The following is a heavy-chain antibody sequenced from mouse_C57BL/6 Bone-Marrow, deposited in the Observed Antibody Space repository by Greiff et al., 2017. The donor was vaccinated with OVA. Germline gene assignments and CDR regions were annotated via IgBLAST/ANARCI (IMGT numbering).Heavy chain of an antibody. CDR2: ISYDGSN. V-gene: IGHV3-6*01. Sequence: DVKLQESGPGLVKPSQSLSLTCSVTGYSITSGYYWNWIRQFPGNKLEWMGFISYDGSNNYNPSLKNRISITRDTSKNQFFLKLNSVTTEDTATYYGAREGSYYGNSPRAMDYWGQGTSVTVSS. CDR3: AREGSYYGNSPRAMDY. CDR1: GYSITSGYY. J-gene: IGHJ4*01. D-gene: IGHD1-1*01.